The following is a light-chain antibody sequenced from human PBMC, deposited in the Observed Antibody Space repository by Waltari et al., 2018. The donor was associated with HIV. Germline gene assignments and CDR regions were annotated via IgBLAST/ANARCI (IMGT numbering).Light chain of an antibody. J-gene: IGLJ3*02. CDR3: AAWDDSLSGSWV. CDR2: RNN. V-gene: IGLV1-47*01. Sequence: QSVMTQPPSASGTPGQRVTISCSGSSSNIGRNYVNWYQQLPGTTPKLLIYRNNQRPSGCPDRFSGSKSGTSASLAISGLRSEDEADYYCAAWDDSLSGSWVFGGGTQVTVL. CDR1: SSNIGRNY.